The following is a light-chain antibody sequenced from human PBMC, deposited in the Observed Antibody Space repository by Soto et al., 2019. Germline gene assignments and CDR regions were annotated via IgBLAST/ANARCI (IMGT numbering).Light chain of an antibody. CDR2: GAS. CDR3: QQYGSSPID. V-gene: IGKV3-20*01. J-gene: IGKJ5*01. CDR1: QSVTSN. Sequence: EMVMTQSRATVSVTPGDRATLCCRASQSVTSNLAWYQQKPGQAPRLLIYGASSRATGIPDRFSGSGSGTDFTLTISILEPEDFAVYYCQQYGSSPIDFGQGTRLEIK.